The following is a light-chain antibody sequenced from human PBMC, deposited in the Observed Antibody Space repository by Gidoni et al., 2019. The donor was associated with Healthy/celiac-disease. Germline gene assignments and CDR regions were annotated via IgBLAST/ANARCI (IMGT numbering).Light chain of an antibody. CDR1: QSIISY. V-gene: IGKV1-39*01. CDR3: QQSYSTPRT. J-gene: IGKJ5*01. Sequence: QSPSSLSSSVGDRVTITCRASQSIISYLNWYQQKPGKTPKLLIYAASSLQSGVPSRFSGSGSGTDFTLTISSLQPEDFATYYCQQSYSTPRTFGRXTRVEIK. CDR2: AAS.